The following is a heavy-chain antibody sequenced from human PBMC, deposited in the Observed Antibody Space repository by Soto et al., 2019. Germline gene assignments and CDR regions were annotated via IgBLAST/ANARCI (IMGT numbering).Heavy chain of an antibody. D-gene: IGHD2-15*01. Sequence: QVQLVQSGAEVKKPGASVKVSCKTSGYTFTNFGLSWVRQAPGQGLEWMRWISAYTANTHYAQRFQARVTMTACTSASTAPMVLRRLRSPDTAVYYGARVRTPIDYWGQGALVTVSS. CDR2: ISAYTANT. V-gene: IGHV1-18*01. CDR3: ARVRTPIDY. CDR1: GYTFTNFG. J-gene: IGHJ4*02.